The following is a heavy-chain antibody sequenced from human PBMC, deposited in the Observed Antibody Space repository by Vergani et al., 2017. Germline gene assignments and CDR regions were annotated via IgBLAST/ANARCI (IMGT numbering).Heavy chain of an antibody. D-gene: IGHD2-2*01. CDR1: EFTFSNYA. CDR3: AREYSSTSGRAFDF. CDR2: ISGSGVSA. J-gene: IGHJ3*01. Sequence: EVQLVESGGGLVQPGGSLRLTCAASEFTFSNYAMNWVRQAPGKGLEWVSGISGSGVSAYYTDSVKGRFTISRDNSKNSLYLQMDSLRAEDTAVYYCAREYSSTSGRAFDFWGQGTKVTVSS. V-gene: IGHV3-23*04.